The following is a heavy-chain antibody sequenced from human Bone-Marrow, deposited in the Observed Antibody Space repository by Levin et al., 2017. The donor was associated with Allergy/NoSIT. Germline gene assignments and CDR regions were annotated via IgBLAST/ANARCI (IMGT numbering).Heavy chain of an antibody. V-gene: IGHV3-30*18. J-gene: IGHJ6*02. CDR1: GFTFSSSG. Sequence: GGSLRLSCAASGFTFSSSGMHWVRQVPGKGLEWVAVISYDGSDKHSADSVKGRLTISRDNSKNTLYLEINSLRVEDTAVYYCAKDFGQMDYYYGMDVWGQGTTVTVSS. D-gene: IGHD3-16*01. CDR2: ISYDGSDK. CDR3: AKDFGQMDYYYGMDV.